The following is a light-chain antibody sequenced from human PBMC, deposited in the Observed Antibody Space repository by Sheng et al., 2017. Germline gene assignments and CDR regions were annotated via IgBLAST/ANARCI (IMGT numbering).Light chain of an antibody. V-gene: IGKV3-11*01. CDR2: DAF. CDR1: QNVDIY. J-gene: IGKJ4*01. CDR3: QQRRNWPPLT. Sequence: ETVLTQSPAILSLSPGERATLSCRASQNVDIYLAWYQQKPGQPPRLLIYDAFNRATGVPARFSGSGSGTDFTLTISSLEPEDFAVYYCQQRRNWPPLTFGGGPKVEIK.